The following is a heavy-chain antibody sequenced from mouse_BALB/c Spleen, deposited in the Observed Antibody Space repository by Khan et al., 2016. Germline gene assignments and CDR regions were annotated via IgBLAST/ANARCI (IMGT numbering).Heavy chain of an antibody. D-gene: IGHD1-2*01. J-gene: IGHJ2*01. CDR3: ARTASIKY. Sequence: VQLKESEPGLVKPSQSLSLTCTVTGYSITSGYGWNWIRQFPGNKLEWMGYISYSGSTNYNPSLKSRISITRDTSKNQFFLQLNSVTTEDTATYYCARTASIKYWGKGTTLTVSS. V-gene: IGHV3-2*02. CDR2: ISYSGST. CDR1: GYSITSGYG.